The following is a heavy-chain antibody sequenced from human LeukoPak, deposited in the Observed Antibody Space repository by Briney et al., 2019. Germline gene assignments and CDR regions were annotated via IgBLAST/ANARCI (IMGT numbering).Heavy chain of an antibody. J-gene: IGHJ4*02. CDR1: GYSISTGYY. CDR2: IYHGGST. CDR3: ARDLHYNWNDGGYHFDY. D-gene: IGHD1-20*01. Sequence: PSETLSLPHTVSGYSISTGYYWGWIRQPPGKGLEWIGSIYHGGSTYYNPSLKSRVTISVDTSKNHFSLQLTSVTAADTAVYYCARDLHYNWNDGGYHFDYWGQGTLVTVSA. V-gene: IGHV4-38-2*02.